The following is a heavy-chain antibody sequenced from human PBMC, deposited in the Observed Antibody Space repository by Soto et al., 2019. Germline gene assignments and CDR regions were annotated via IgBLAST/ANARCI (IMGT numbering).Heavy chain of an antibody. J-gene: IGHJ6*02. Sequence: PGGSLRLSCAASGFTFSDYYMSWIRQAPGKGLEWVSNISPTGSSRYYADSVKGRFTISRDNAKNSLYLQMNSLRAGDTALYYCARASEMDVWGQGTTVTVSS. CDR3: ARASEMDV. CDR1: GFTFSDYY. CDR2: ISPTGSSR. V-gene: IGHV3-11*01.